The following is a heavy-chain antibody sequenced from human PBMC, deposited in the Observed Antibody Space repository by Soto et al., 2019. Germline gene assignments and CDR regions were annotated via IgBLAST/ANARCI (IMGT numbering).Heavy chain of an antibody. CDR2: ISSSGDTI. D-gene: IGHD2-15*01. CDR3: ATETVDPRFDP. CDR1: GFTFSDYY. J-gene: IGHJ5*02. Sequence: PGVSLRLSCAASGFTFSDYYMSWIRQAPGKGLEWVSYISSSGDTIYYADTVKGRFAISRDNAKNSLYLQINSLRAEDTAVYYCATETVDPRFDPWGQGTLVTVSS. V-gene: IGHV3-11*01.